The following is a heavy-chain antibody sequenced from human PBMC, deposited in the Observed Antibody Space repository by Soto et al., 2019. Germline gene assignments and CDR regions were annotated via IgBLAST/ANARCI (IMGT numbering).Heavy chain of an antibody. Sequence: SVKVSCKASGGTFSSYAISWVRQAPGQGLEWMGGIIPIFGAANYAQKFQGRVTITADESTSTAYMELSSLRSEDTAVYYCARCKDDYSSGFDPWGQGTLVTVSS. CDR2: IIPIFGAA. V-gene: IGHV1-69*13. CDR1: GGTFSSYA. D-gene: IGHD4-4*01. CDR3: ARCKDDYSSGFDP. J-gene: IGHJ5*02.